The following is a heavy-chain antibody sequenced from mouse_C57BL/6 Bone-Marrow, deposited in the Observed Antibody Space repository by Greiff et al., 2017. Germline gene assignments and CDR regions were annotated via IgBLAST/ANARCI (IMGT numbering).Heavy chain of an antibody. J-gene: IGHJ3*01. CDR3: TGGDGFAY. Sequence: EVKLEEPGGGLVQPGGSMKLSCVASGFTFSNYWMNWVRQSPEKGLEWVAQIRLKSDNYATNYAESVKERFTIARDDSKSSVYLQMNNLRAEVTGIYYGTGGDGFAYWGQGTLVTVSA. CDR2: IRLKSDNYAT. V-gene: IGHV6-3*01. CDR1: GFTFSNYW.